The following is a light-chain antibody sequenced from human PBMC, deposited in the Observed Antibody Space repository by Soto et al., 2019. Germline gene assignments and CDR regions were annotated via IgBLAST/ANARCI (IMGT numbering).Light chain of an antibody. CDR3: SSFTTNNFPYV. CDR1: SSDVGGHNY. J-gene: IGLJ1*01. Sequence: QSALTQPASVSGSPGQSITISCTRTSSDVGGHNYVSWYQQHPGKAPKLLIYEVSNRPSGVSHRFSGSKSGDTASLTISGLRAEDEADYFCSSFTTNNFPYVFGTGTKVTVL. V-gene: IGLV2-14*01. CDR2: EVS.